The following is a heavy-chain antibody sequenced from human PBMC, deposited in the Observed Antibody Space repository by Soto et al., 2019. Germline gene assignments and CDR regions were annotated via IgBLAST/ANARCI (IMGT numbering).Heavy chain of an antibody. CDR3: ARSIAEKVLPRLWFDP. CDR1: VGSISSGGYY. J-gene: IGHJ5*02. D-gene: IGHD6-6*01. V-gene: IGHV4-31*03. CDR2: IYYSGST. Sequence: TLSLTCTVSVGSISSGGYYWSWIRQHPGKGLEWIGYIYYSGSTYYNPSLKSRVTISVDTSKNQFSLKLSSVTAADTAVYYCARSIAEKVLPRLWFDPWGQGTLVTVSS.